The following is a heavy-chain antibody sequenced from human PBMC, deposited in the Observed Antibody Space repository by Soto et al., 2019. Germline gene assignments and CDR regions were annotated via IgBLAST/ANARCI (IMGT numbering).Heavy chain of an antibody. CDR2: IRSKVYGGTT. CDR3: TRDSGCGGDCYENYFDY. V-gene: IGHV3-49*03. CDR1: GFSFGDFA. J-gene: IGHJ4*02. Sequence: HPGGSLRLSCTASGFSFGDFAMTWFRQAPGKGLEWIGFIRSKVYGGTTDHAASVKGRFTISRDDSKSTAYLQMNSLKTEDTAVYYCTRDSGCGGDCYENYFDYWGPGTLVTVSS. D-gene: IGHD2-21*02.